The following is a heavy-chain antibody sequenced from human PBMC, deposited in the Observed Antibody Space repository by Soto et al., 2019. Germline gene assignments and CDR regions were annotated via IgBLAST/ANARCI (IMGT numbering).Heavy chain of an antibody. J-gene: IGHJ4*02. V-gene: IGHV4-31*03. CDR3: ARGLRFLEFSGPGWDC. CDR1: GGSISSGGYY. D-gene: IGHD3-3*01. Sequence: QVQLQESGPGLVKPSQTLSLTCTVSGGSISSGGYYWSWIRQHPGKGLEWIGYSYYSGSTYYNPSVKSRFTMRIDTSNNQCSLKLRSVTAAATAVYYCARGLRFLEFSGPGWDCWGQGTLVTVSS. CDR2: SYYSGST.